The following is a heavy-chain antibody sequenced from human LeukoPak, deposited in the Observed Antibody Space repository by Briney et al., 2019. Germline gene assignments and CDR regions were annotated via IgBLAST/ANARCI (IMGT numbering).Heavy chain of an antibody. CDR2: ISSTSGSTI. D-gene: IGHD3-16*01. CDR3: ARDRYWGYFDY. Sequence: GGSLRLSCAASGFTFSSYEMIWVRQAPGKGLEWVSYISSTSGSTIYYADSVKGRFTISRDNAKNSLYLQMNSLRDEDTAVYYCARDRYWGYFDYWGQGTLVTVSS. V-gene: IGHV3-48*03. J-gene: IGHJ4*02. CDR1: GFTFSSYE.